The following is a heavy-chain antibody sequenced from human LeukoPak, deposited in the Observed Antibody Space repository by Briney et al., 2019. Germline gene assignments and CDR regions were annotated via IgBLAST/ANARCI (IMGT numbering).Heavy chain of an antibody. CDR3: AKFGRVVTGAFDI. Sequence: GGSLRLSCAASGFTFSNYAMSWVRQAPGKGLEWVSAISGSGGSTYYADSVKGRFTISRDNSKNTLYLQMNSLRAEDTAVYYCAKFGRVVTGAFDIWGQGTMVTVSS. J-gene: IGHJ3*02. V-gene: IGHV3-23*01. CDR2: ISGSGGST. CDR1: GFTFSNYA. D-gene: IGHD2-21*02.